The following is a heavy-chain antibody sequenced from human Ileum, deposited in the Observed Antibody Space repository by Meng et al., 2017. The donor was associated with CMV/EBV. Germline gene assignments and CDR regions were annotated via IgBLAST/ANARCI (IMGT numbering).Heavy chain of an antibody. CDR3: FRENGPDASRGNRFDP. Sequence: GESLKISCAASGFAFSGYWMHWARQAPGKGLVWVSRINHDGSYTIYADSVKGRFTISRDNDKNTLYLQMNTLRAEDTAVYYCFRENGPDASRGNRFDPWGQGTLVTVSS. CDR2: INHDGSYT. CDR1: GFAFSGYW. V-gene: IGHV3-74*01. D-gene: IGHD1-14*01. J-gene: IGHJ5*02.